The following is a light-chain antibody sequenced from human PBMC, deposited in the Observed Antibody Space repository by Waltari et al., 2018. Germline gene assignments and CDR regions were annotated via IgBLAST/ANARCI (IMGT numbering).Light chain of an antibody. Sequence: QAVLTQPSSLSASPGASASLPCTLRSGINVGSYRIHWYPQKPGSPPQYLLRYKSDSDKQQGSGVPSRFSGSKDASANAGILLISGLQSEDEADYYCMIWHSSAVVFGGGTKLTVL. J-gene: IGLJ2*01. CDR3: MIWHSSAVV. CDR1: SGINVGSYR. CDR2: YKSDSDK. V-gene: IGLV5-45*02.